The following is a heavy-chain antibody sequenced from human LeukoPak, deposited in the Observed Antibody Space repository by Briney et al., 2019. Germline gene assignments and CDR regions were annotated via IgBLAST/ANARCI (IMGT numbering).Heavy chain of an antibody. CDR1: GVSISSYY. J-gene: IGHJ3*02. D-gene: IGHD3-22*01. V-gene: IGHV4-59*01. CDR2: IYYSGST. CDR3: ARATKIRRYYYHSSAYYYCVFDI. Sequence: SETLSLTCTVSGVSISSYYWSWIRQPPGKGLEWIGYIYYSGSTNYNPSLKSRVTISVDTSKNQFSLKLTSVTAADTAVYYCARATKIRRYYYHSSAYYYCVFDIWGQGTMVTVSS.